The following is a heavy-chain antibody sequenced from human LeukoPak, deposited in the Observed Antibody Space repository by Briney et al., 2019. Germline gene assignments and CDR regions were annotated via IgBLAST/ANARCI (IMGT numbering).Heavy chain of an antibody. CDR2: ISTSSSYI. J-gene: IGHJ4*02. V-gene: IGHV3-21*01. D-gene: IGHD6-19*01. CDR3: ASGWYDQGFDY. CDR1: GFTFSSYS. Sequence: GGSLRLSCAASGFTFSSYSMNWVRQAPGKGLEWVSSISTSSSYIYYADSVKGRFTISRDNAKNSLFLQMSSLRAEDTAVYYCASGWYDQGFDYWGQGTLVTVSS.